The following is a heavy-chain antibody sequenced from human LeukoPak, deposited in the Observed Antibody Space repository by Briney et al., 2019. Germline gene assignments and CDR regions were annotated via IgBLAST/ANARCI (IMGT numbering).Heavy chain of an antibody. CDR2: IYTSGST. CDR3: AREIAAAGRDAFDI. CDR1: GGSISSGSYY. V-gene: IGHV4-61*02. D-gene: IGHD6-13*01. J-gene: IGHJ3*02. Sequence: SETLSLTCTVSGGSISSGSYYWSWIRQPAGKGLEWIGRIYTSGSTNYNPSLKSLITLSVNTYKNQFSLMLGSVTAAATAVYYCAREIAAAGRDAFDIWGQGTMVTVSS.